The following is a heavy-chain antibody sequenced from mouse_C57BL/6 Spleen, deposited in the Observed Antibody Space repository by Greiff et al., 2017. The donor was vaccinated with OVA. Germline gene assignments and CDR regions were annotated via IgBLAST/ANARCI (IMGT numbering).Heavy chain of an antibody. J-gene: IGHJ1*03. CDR2: INPNNGGT. CDR1: GYTFTDYN. CDR3: ARGYYYGSSYWYFDV. V-gene: IGHV1-18*01. Sequence: EVKLVESGPELVKPGASVKIPCKASGYTFTDYNMDWVKQSHGKSLEWIGDINPNNGGTIYNQKFKGKATLTVDKSSSTAYMELRSLTSEDTAVYYCARGYYYGSSYWYFDVWGTGTTVTVSS. D-gene: IGHD1-1*01.